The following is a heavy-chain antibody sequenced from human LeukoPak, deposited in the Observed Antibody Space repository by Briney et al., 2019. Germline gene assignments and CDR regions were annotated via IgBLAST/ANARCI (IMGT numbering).Heavy chain of an antibody. CDR3: ARDSGSGWYRKFDF. V-gene: IGHV3-66*01. J-gene: IGHJ4*02. CDR2: MYRGGRT. CDR1: GFNVSTGY. D-gene: IGHD6-19*01. Sequence: GGSLRFSCAGPGFNVSTGYMNWVRQAPGKGREWVSVMYRGGRTYYADSVKGRFTISRDNSTSTLYFQMNSLRAEDTAVYYCARDSGSGWYRKFDFWGQGTLVTVSS.